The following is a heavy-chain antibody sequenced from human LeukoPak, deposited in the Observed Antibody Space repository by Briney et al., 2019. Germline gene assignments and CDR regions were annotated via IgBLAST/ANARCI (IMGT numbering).Heavy chain of an antibody. CDR2: IKGDGSAQ. Sequence: GGSLRLSCAASGFTFNGYWMSWVRQALGKGLEWVANIKGDGSAQYYVDSVKGRFTISRDNAKNSLNLQMNSLRAEDTAVYYCATSSDAPGNHWGQGTLVTVSS. CDR3: ATSSDAPGNH. J-gene: IGHJ5*02. CDR1: GFTFNGYW. V-gene: IGHV3-7*01. D-gene: IGHD2-2*01.